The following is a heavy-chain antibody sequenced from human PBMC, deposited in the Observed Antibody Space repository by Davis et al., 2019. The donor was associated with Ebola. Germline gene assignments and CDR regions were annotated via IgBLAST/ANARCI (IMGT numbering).Heavy chain of an antibody. V-gene: IGHV3-7*01. J-gene: IGHJ4*02. Sequence: GESLKISCAASGFTFSSYWMTWVRQAPGKGLEWVANIKEDGSVKQYVDSVKGRFTISRDNAKNSLYLQMNSLRVEDTAVYFCSGGNTFDYWGQGTLVTVSS. CDR1: GFTFSSYW. CDR3: SGGNTFDY. CDR2: IKEDGSVK. D-gene: IGHD4-23*01.